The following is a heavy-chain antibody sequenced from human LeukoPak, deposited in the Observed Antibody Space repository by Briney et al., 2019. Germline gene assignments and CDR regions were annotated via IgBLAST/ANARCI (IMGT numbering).Heavy chain of an antibody. J-gene: IGHJ4*02. CDR3: AKGVRIAAAGLFDY. V-gene: IGHV3-74*03. Sequence: GGSLRLSCAASGFTFSSYWMHWVRQAPGKGLVWVSRIKSDGSTTTYADSVKGRFTTSRDNAKNTLYLQMNSLRAEDTAVYYCAKGVRIAAAGLFDYWGQGTLVTVSS. CDR2: IKSDGSTT. D-gene: IGHD6-13*01. CDR1: GFTFSSYW.